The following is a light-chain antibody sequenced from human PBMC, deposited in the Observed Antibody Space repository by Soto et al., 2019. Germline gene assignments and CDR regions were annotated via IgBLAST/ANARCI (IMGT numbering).Light chain of an antibody. CDR2: WAS. J-gene: IGKJ1*01. CDR3: QQYYTTPRT. V-gene: IGKV4-1*01. CDR1: QSVLYSSNNKNY. Sequence: IVMTQSPDSLAVSLGERATINCKSSQSVLYSSNNKNYLAWYQQKPGQPPKQLIYWASTRESGVPDRFSGSGSGTDFTLTISSLQAEDVAVYYCQQYYTTPRTFGQGTKVEIK.